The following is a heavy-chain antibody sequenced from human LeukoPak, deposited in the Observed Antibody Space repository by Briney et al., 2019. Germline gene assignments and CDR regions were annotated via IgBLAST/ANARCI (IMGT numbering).Heavy chain of an antibody. J-gene: IGHJ5*02. CDR2: IYSYGAT. CDR3: ARDRAGSKPWVEFDL. V-gene: IGHV3-66*03. Sequence: GGALRLSCARSRLTLSQKEMSGVGQAPGRGVEGVALIYSYGATHYADSVKGLFIISRDNFRNTVYLQMNSLRPEDTAVYFCARDRAGSKPWVEFDLWGQGTLVTVSS. D-gene: IGHD3-10*01. CDR1: RLTLSQKE.